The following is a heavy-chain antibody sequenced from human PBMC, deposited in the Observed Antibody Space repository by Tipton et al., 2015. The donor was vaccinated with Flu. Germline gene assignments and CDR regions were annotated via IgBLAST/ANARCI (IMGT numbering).Heavy chain of an antibody. D-gene: IGHD4-17*01. Sequence: LRLSCTVSGGSVSSGSYYWSWIRQPPGKGLEWIGYIYYSGSTNYNPSLKSRVTISVDTSKNQFSLKLSSVTAADTAVYYCASRLNGDVDYWGQGTLVTVSS. J-gene: IGHJ4*02. CDR2: IYYSGST. CDR3: ASRLNGDVDY. CDR1: GGSVSSGSYY. V-gene: IGHV4-61*01.